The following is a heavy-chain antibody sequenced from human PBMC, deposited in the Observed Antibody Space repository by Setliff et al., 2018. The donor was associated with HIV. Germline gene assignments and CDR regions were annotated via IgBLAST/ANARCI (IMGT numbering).Heavy chain of an antibody. CDR2: ISTSSTYT. V-gene: IGHV3-23*01. CDR3: ARDPLYDSSGYYYGGNDAFDI. D-gene: IGHD3-22*01. J-gene: IGHJ3*02. CDR1: GFSFRSYA. Sequence: PGGSLRLSCAASGFSFRSYAVSWVRQAPGKGLEWVSSISTSSTYTYYADSVKGRFTISRDNSRNMLYLQMNSLRAEDTAVYYCARDPLYDSSGYYYGGNDAFDIWGQGTMVTVSS.